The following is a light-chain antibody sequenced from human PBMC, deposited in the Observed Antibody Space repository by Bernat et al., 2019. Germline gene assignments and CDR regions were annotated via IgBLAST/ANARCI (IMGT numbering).Light chain of an antibody. CDR1: SSNIGSNT. CDR2: SNN. J-gene: IGLJ2*01. Sequence: QSVLTQPPSASGTPGQRVTISCSGSSSNIGSNTVNWYKQLPGTAPKLLIYSNNQRPSGVPDRFSGSKSGNSASLAISGLQSDDEADYYCAAWDDSLNGVVFGGGTKLTVL. V-gene: IGLV1-44*01. CDR3: AAWDDSLNGVV.